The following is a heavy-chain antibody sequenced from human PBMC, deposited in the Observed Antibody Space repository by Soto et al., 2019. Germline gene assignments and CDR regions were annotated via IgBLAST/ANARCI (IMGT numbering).Heavy chain of an antibody. CDR2: VYYSGST. D-gene: IGHD3-9*01. V-gene: IGHV4-39*01. Sequence: QLQLQESGPGLVKPSETLSLTCTVSSGSTSSSSYYWGWIRQPPGKGLEWVGTVYYSGSTYYNPSLKRRVTISVDTPKNQFSLKLSSVTAADTAIYYCARHPRYFSYYHYMDVWGTGTTVTVSS. CDR3: ARHPRYFSYYHYMDV. CDR1: SGSTSSSSYY. J-gene: IGHJ6*03.